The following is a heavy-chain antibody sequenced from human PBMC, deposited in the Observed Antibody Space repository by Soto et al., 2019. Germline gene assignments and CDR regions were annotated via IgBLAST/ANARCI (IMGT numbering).Heavy chain of an antibody. Sequence: QVQLLQSGAEVKKPGASVKVSCKASGYTFTGYFMHWVRQAPGQGLEWMGWINPYSGGADYAQSFQGRVTMTRDTYISTVYMELSRLRFDDTAVYYCARVIRGAYYNSPLDTWGQGNVVTVSS. J-gene: IGHJ5*02. CDR2: INPYSGGA. CDR3: ARVIRGAYYNSPLDT. CDR1: GYTFTGYF. D-gene: IGHD3-10*01. V-gene: IGHV1-2*02.